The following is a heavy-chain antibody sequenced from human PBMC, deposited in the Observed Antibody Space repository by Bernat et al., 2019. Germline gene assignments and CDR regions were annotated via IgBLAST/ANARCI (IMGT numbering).Heavy chain of an antibody. D-gene: IGHD6-19*01. CDR2: IGTAGDT. J-gene: IGHJ4*02. CDR3: AKGDMREWLADFDY. V-gene: IGHV3-13*01. CDR1: GFTFSSYD. Sequence: EVQLVESGGGLVQPGGSLRLSCAASGFTFSSYDMHWVRQATGKGLEWVSAIGTAGDTYYPGSVKGRFTISRENAKNSLYLQMNSLRAEDTAVYYCAKGDMREWLADFDYWGQGTLVTVSS.